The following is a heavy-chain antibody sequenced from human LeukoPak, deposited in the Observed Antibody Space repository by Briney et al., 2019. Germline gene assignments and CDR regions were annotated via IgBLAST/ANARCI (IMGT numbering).Heavy chain of an antibody. CDR3: ARQRCGGDCYSAYFQH. Sequence: TSETLSLTCAVSGYSISSGSYWGWIRQPPGKGLEWIGSIYHSGSTYHNPSLKSRVTISVDTSKNQFSLKLSSVTAADTAVYYCARQRCGGDCYSAYFQHWGQGTLVTVSS. CDR1: GYSISSGSY. J-gene: IGHJ1*01. D-gene: IGHD2-21*01. CDR2: IYHSGST. V-gene: IGHV4-38-2*01.